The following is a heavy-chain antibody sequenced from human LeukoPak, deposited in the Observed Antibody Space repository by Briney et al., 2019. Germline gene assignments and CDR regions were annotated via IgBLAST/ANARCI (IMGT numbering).Heavy chain of an antibody. CDR3: AREREYSSSWYFDY. CDR1: GASMTNYY. D-gene: IGHD6-13*01. J-gene: IGHJ4*02. V-gene: IGHV4-59*01. CDR2: IYYSGNT. Sequence: SETLSLTCTVSGASMTNYYWSWIRQSRGKGLEWIGYIYYSGNTDYNPSLKSRVTISADTSKNQFSLKMSSMTAADTAVYYCAREREYSSSWYFDYWGQGALVTVSP.